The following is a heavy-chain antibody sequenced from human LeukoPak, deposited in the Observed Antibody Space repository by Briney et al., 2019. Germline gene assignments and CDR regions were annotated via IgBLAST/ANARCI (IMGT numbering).Heavy chain of an antibody. Sequence: SETLSLTCSVSGGSISDSNYYWGWIRQPPGKGLEWIGSIYYSGSTYYNPSLKSRVTISVDTSKNQFSLKLSSVTAADTAVYYCASLQGYCSSTSCSFFDYWGQGTLVTVSS. D-gene: IGHD2-2*01. V-gene: IGHV4-39*01. CDR3: ASLQGYCSSTSCSFFDY. CDR2: IYYSGST. J-gene: IGHJ4*02. CDR1: GGSISDSNYY.